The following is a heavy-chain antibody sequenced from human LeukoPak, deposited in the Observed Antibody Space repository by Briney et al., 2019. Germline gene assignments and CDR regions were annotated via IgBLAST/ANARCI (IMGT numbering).Heavy chain of an antibody. CDR1: DGSFSGYY. J-gene: IGHJ4*02. D-gene: IGHD3-3*01. V-gene: IGHV4-34*01. CDR3: ARVLTYYDFWKGYFDY. Sequence: PSETLSLTCAVYDGSFSGYYWSWIRQPPGKGLEWIGEINHSGSTNYNPSLKSRVTISVDTSKNQFSLKLSSVTAADTAVYYCARVLTYYDFWKGYFDYWGQGTLVTVSS. CDR2: INHSGST.